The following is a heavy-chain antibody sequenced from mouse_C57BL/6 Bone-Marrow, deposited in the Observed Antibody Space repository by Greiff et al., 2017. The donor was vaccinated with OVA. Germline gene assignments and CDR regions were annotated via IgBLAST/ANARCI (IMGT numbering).Heavy chain of an antibody. D-gene: IGHD1-1*01. CDR2: IYPRSGNT. CDR3: ARWGITTVVATPCAY. V-gene: IGHV1-81*01. J-gene: IGHJ3*01. CDR1: GYTFTSYG. Sequence: QVQLQQSGAELARPGASVKLSCKASGYTFTSYGISWVKQRTGQGLEWIGEIYPRSGNTYYNEKFKGKATLTADKSSSTAYMELRSLTSEDSAVYFCARWGITTVVATPCAYWGQGTLVTVSA.